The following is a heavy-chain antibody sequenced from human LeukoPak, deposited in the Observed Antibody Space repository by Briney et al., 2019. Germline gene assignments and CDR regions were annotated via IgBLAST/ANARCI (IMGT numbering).Heavy chain of an antibody. V-gene: IGHV3-11*01. CDR2: ISSSGSTI. CDR3: ARDLSVAGGSKAYYYGMDV. D-gene: IGHD6-19*01. Sequence: PGGSLRLSCAASGFTFSDYYMSWIREAPGKGLEGGSDISSSGSTIYYADSVKGRFTISRDNAKNSLYLQMNSLRAEDTAVYYCARDLSVAGGSKAYYYGMDVWGQGTTVTVSS. CDR1: GFTFSDYY. J-gene: IGHJ6*02.